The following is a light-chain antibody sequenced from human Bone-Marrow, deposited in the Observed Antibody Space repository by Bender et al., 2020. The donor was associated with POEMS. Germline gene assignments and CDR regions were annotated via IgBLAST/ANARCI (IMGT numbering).Light chain of an antibody. CDR3: LLDVGHGRYV. J-gene: IGLJ1*01. CDR1: TDSVTTSHN. CDR2: LIN. V-gene: IGLV8-61*01. Sequence: QAVVTQEPSLSVSPGGTVTLTCGLRTDSVTTSHNRGWYQQTPGQTPRTLISLINIRSPGVPDRFSGSILGNKAALTITGAQADDESDYYCLLDVGHGRYVFGSGTKVTVL.